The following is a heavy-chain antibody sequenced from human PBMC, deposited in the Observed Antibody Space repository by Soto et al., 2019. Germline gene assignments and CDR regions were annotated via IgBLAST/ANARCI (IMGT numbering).Heavy chain of an antibody. Sequence: EARLLESGGCLIQPGGSLRLSCEASGFNFGAYAMSWVRQAPGKGLEWVSGISGSSSGTYYTDSVKGRFTISRDNSKNTVYLQMNSLRGEDTAVYYCAKDRSENFWVYYYAMDVWGQGTAVTVSS. V-gene: IGHV3-23*01. CDR3: AKDRSENFWVYYYAMDV. D-gene: IGHD6-19*01. CDR1: GFNFGAYA. J-gene: IGHJ6*02. CDR2: ISGSSSGT.